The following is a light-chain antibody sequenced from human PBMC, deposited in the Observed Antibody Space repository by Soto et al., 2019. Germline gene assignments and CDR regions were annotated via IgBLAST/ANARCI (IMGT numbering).Light chain of an antibody. CDR3: QQYGRSPLT. Sequence: EIVLTQSPGTLSLSPGERATLSCRASQSVSSSYLAWYQQQPGQAPRLLIYGASSRATGIPDRCSGSGSGTDFTVTISRLEPEDFAVYYCQQYGRSPLTFGGGTKVEIK. J-gene: IGKJ4*01. CDR2: GAS. V-gene: IGKV3-20*01. CDR1: QSVSSSY.